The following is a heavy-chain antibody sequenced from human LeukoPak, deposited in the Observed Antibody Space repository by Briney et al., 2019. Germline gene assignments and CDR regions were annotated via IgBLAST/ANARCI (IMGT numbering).Heavy chain of an antibody. CDR2: IYYSGST. D-gene: IGHD6-6*01. V-gene: IGHV4-39*07. Sequence: SETLSLTCTVSGGSISSSSYYWGWIRQPPGKGLEWIGSIYYSGSTYYNPSLKSRVTISVDTSKNQFSLRLSSVTAADTAVYYCAREGPLGQLPDYWGQGTLVTVSS. CDR1: GGSISSSSYY. J-gene: IGHJ4*02. CDR3: AREGPLGQLPDY.